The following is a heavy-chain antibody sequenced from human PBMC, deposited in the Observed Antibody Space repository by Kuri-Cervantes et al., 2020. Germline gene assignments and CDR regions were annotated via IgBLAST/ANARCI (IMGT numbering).Heavy chain of an antibody. Sequence: ASVKVSCKASGFTFTTYDINWLRQATGQGLEWMGWMNPDSGNTGYAQNFQGRVTITRDSSANTAYMELSSLRSEDTAVYYCARGRELLWFGELLALDYWGQGTLVTVSS. J-gene: IGHJ4*02. CDR2: MNPDSGNT. CDR3: ARGRELLWFGELLALDY. V-gene: IGHV1-8*03. CDR1: GFTFTTYD. D-gene: IGHD3-10*01.